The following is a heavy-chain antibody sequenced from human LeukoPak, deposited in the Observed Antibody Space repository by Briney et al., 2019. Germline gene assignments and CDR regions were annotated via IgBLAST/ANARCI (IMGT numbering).Heavy chain of an antibody. CDR2: INSDGSST. Sequence: GGSLRLSCAASGFTFSSYWMHWVRQAPGKGLVWVSRINSDGSSTSYADSVKGRFTISRDNAKNTLYLQMNSLRAEDTAVYYCARGFCSSTSCYLYFDYWGQETLVTVSP. D-gene: IGHD2-2*01. CDR3: ARGFCSSTSCYLYFDY. J-gene: IGHJ4*02. V-gene: IGHV3-74*01. CDR1: GFTFSSYW.